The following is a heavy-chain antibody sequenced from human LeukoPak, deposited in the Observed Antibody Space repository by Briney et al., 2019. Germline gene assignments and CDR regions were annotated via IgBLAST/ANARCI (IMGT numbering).Heavy chain of an antibody. V-gene: IGHV3-7*01. Sequence: GGSLRLSCAASGFTFSTYWMSWVRQAPGKGLEWVVNIRQDGSKIYYVDSVKGRFTISRDNAKNSLYLQMNNLRAEDTAVYYCANPGGYSSSWPGYWGQGTLVTVSS. CDR1: GFTFSTYW. J-gene: IGHJ4*02. D-gene: IGHD6-13*01. CDR3: ANPGGYSSSWPGY. CDR2: IRQDGSKI.